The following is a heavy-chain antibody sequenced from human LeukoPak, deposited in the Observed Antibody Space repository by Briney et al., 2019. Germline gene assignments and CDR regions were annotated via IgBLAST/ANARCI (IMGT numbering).Heavy chain of an antibody. D-gene: IGHD1-26*01. CDR3: TRAYGGSYFDS. J-gene: IGHJ4*02. CDR1: GFTFTTYW. V-gene: IGHV3-74*03. CDR2: IKSDGSVT. Sequence: GGSLRLSCAASGFTFTTYWMHWVRHVPGERPVWVSRIKSDGSVTQYADSVRGRFTISRDNAKNTLFLQMDSLRAEDTAVYYCTRAYGGSYFDSWGQGTLVTVSS.